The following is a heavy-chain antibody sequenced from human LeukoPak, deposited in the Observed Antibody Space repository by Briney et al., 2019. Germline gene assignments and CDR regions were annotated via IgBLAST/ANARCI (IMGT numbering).Heavy chain of an antibody. CDR2: INPSGGST. D-gene: IGHD5-18*01. CDR3: AVAYSYGRDTFDI. CDR1: GYTFTIYY. J-gene: IGHJ3*02. Sequence: PGASVKVSCKPSGYTFTIYYIHWVRQAPGQGLEWMGLINPSGGSTSHAQKFQGRVTMTRDTSTSTVYMELRTLRPEDTAVYYCAVAYSYGRDTFDIWGQGTMVTVSS. V-gene: IGHV1-46*01.